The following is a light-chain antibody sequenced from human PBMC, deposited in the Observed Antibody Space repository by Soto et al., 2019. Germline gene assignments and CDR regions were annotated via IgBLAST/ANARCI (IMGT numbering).Light chain of an antibody. CDR3: QSYDSSLSVWV. V-gene: IGLV1-40*01. CDR1: SSNIGAGYD. CDR2: GNS. Sequence: QSVLTQPPSVSGAPGQRVTISCTGSSSNIGAGYDVHWYQQLPGTAPKLLIYGNSNRPSGVPDRFSGSKSGTSASLAITGLQAEDEADYYCQSYDSSLSVWVFGGGPKLTVL. J-gene: IGLJ3*02.